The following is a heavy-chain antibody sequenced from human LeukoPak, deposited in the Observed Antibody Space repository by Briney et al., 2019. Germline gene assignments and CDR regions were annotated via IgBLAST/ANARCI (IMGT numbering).Heavy chain of an antibody. Sequence: GGSLRLSCAASGFTLDDYAMHWVRQAPGKGLEWVSGISWDSSTIGYVDSVKGRFTISRDNAKNSLYLQMNSLRAEDTAVYYCARGYGGNSGFDYWGQGTLVTVSS. CDR1: GFTLDDYA. J-gene: IGHJ4*02. V-gene: IGHV3-9*01. D-gene: IGHD4-23*01. CDR3: ARGYGGNSGFDY. CDR2: ISWDSSTI.